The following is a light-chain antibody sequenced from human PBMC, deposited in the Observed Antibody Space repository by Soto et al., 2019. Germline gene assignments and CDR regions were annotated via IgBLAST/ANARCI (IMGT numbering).Light chain of an antibody. J-gene: IGKJ4*01. Sequence: EIVMTQSPATLSVSPGERATLSCRASQSVSRNLAWYQQKPGQAPRLLIYAASTRATGIPARFSGSGSGTEFTPTISRLKPEYFAVYFYQHDKKGPYSFGGGTKMVTK. V-gene: IGKV3-15*01. CDR2: AAS. CDR1: QSVSRN. CDR3: QHDKKGPYS.